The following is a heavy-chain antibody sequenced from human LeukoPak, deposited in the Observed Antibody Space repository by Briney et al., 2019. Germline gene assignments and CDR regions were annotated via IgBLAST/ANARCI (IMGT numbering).Heavy chain of an antibody. V-gene: IGHV3-23*01. CDR3: AKFLYYYDSSGYYHDGGFDY. CDR2: NSGSGGST. J-gene: IGHJ4*02. CDR1: GFTFSSYA. Sequence: GGSLRLSCAASGFTFSSYAMSWVRPAPGKGLEWVSANSGSGGSTYYADSVKGRFTISRDNSKNTLYLQMNSLRAEDTAVYYCAKFLYYYDSSGYYHDGGFDYWGQGTLVTVSS. D-gene: IGHD3-22*01.